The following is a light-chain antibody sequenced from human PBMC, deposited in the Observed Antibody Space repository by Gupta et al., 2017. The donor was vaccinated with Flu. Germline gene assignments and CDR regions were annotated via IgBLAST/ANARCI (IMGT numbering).Light chain of an antibody. Sequence: DIVMTQSPDSLAVSLGERATINCKSSQSVLQSSNNKNYLAWYQQKPGQPPKLVIYGASTRESGVPDRFSGSGSGTDFTLTISSLQAEDVAVYYCQQYYATPRTFGQGTKVEIK. CDR2: GAS. J-gene: IGKJ1*01. V-gene: IGKV4-1*01. CDR1: QSVLQSSNNKNY. CDR3: QQYYATPRT.